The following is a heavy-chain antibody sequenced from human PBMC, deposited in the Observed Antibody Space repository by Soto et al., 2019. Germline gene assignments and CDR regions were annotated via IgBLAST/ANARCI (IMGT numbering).Heavy chain of an antibody. V-gene: IGHV3-48*02. J-gene: IGHJ4*02. D-gene: IGHD5-18*01. CDR2: ISSSSSTI. Sequence: PGGSLRLSCASSGLTFISYSMNWVRQATGKGLEWVSFISSSSSTIYYADSVKGRFTISRDNAKNSLYLQMNSLRDEDTAVYYCARDRGYTYGFDFWGQGALVTVSS. CDR3: ARDRGYTYGFDF. CDR1: GLTFISYS.